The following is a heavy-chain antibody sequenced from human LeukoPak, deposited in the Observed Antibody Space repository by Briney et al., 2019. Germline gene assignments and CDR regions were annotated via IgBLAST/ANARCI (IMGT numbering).Heavy chain of an antibody. Sequence: GGSLRLSCAASGFTFSDYYMSWVRQAPGKGLERVSYISSSGSTIYYADSVKGRFTISRDNAKNSLYLQMNSLRAEDTAVYYCARREYCSSTSCYAENGYYGMDVWGQGTTVTVSS. CDR2: ISSSGSTI. V-gene: IGHV3-11*01. CDR1: GFTFSDYY. CDR3: ARREYCSSTSCYAENGYYGMDV. D-gene: IGHD2-2*01. J-gene: IGHJ6*02.